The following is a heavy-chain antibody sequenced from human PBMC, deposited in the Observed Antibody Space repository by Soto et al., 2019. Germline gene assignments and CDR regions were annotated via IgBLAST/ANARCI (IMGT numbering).Heavy chain of an antibody. Sequence: QVQLQQWGAGLLKPSETLSLTCAVYGGSFSGYYWSWIRQPPGKGLEWIGEINHSGSTNYNPSLKSRVTISVDTSKNQFSLKLSYVTAADTAVYYCAGSYYYGSGSHSKSTTRRYYYYYMDVWGKGTTVTVSS. J-gene: IGHJ6*03. CDR3: AGSYYYGSGSHSKSTTRRYYYYYMDV. V-gene: IGHV4-34*01. D-gene: IGHD3-10*01. CDR1: GGSFSGYY. CDR2: INHSGST.